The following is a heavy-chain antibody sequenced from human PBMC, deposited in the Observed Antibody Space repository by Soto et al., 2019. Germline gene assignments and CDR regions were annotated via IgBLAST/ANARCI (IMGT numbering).Heavy chain of an antibody. D-gene: IGHD4-17*01. Sequence: PSETLSLTCTVSGGSISGGRDYWGWVRQPPGKGLEWIGITDYSGDTYYNSSLKSRLTISVDTSRNQLSLKLNFVTAADTAVYDCARHIQATVTTCFGLDYWGQGTLVTVS. CDR1: GGSISGGRDY. CDR3: ARHIQATVTTCFGLDY. CDR2: TDYSGDT. V-gene: IGHV4-39*01. J-gene: IGHJ4*02.